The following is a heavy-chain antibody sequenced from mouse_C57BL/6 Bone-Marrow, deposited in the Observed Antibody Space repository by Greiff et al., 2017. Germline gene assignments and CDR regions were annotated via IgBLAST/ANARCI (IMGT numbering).Heavy chain of an antibody. J-gene: IGHJ2*01. CDR3: ARRTVVASFDY. V-gene: IGHV5-4*03. CDR2: ISDGGSYT. CDR1: GFTFSSYA. Sequence: EVQLVESGGGLVKPGGSLKLSCAASGFTFSSYAMSWVRQTPEKRLEWVATISDGGSYTYYPDNVKGRFTISRDNAKNNLYLQMSHLKSEDTAMYYCARRTVVASFDYWGQGTTLTVSS. D-gene: IGHD1-1*01.